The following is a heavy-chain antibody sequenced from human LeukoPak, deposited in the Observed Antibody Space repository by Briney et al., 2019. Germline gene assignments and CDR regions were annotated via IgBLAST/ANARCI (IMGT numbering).Heavy chain of an antibody. V-gene: IGHV3-48*01. CDR2: ISSSSSTI. Sequence: GGSLRLSCAASGFTFSSYSMNWVRQAPGKGLEWVSYISSSSSTIYYADSVKGRFTISRDNAKNSLYLQMNSLRAEDTAVYYCARDTLNCSGGSCYEENWFDPWGQGTLVTVSS. D-gene: IGHD2-15*01. CDR3: ARDTLNCSGGSCYEENWFDP. J-gene: IGHJ5*02. CDR1: GFTFSSYS.